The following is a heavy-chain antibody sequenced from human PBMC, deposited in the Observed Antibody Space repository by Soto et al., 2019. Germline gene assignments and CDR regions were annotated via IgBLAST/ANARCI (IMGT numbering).Heavy chain of an antibody. D-gene: IGHD3-10*01. CDR1: GDSVSINSGA. CDR3: AKPMVRGVGIIWYFDY. CDR2: TYYRSKWYY. V-gene: IGHV6-1*01. J-gene: IGHJ4*02. Sequence: SQTLSLTCAISGDSVSINSGAWNWIRQSPSRGLEWLGRTYYRSKWYYDYADSVKGRFTISRDNSKNTLYLQMNSLRAEDTAVYYCAKPMVRGVGIIWYFDYWGQGTLVTVSS.